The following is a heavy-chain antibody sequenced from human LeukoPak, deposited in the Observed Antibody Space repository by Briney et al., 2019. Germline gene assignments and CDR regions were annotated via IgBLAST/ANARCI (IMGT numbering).Heavy chain of an antibody. CDR3: ASGRGYDILTGYWYWYFDL. J-gene: IGHJ2*01. CDR2: IYYSGST. D-gene: IGHD3-9*01. CDR1: GGSISSYY. V-gene: IGHV4-59*01. Sequence: SETLSLTCTVSGGSISSYYWSWIRQPPGKGLEWIGYIYYSGSTNYNPSLKSRVTISVDTSKNQFSLKLSSVTAADTAVYYCASGRGYDILTGYWYWYFDLWGRGTLVTVSS.